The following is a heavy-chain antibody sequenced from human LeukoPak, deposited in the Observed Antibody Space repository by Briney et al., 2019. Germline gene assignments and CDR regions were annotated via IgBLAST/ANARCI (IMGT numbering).Heavy chain of an antibody. V-gene: IGHV3-7*02. D-gene: IGHD3-9*01. CDR2: IKQDGSEK. J-gene: IGHJ4*02. Sequence: GGSLRLSCAASGFAFSSYWMSWVRQAPGKGLEWVANIKQDGSEKYYVDSVKGRFTISRDNSHNTLYLQMNSLRVEDTAVYYCARHFTTGSIDHWGQGNLVTVSS. CDR3: ARHFTTGSIDH. CDR1: GFAFSSYW.